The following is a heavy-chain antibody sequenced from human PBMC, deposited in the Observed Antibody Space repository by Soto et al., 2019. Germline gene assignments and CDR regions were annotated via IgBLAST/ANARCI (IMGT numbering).Heavy chain of an antibody. D-gene: IGHD6-13*01. CDR3: AREPRYSPSRYHDPFDM. Sequence: QVQLQESGPGLVKPSETLSLTCTVSGGSISTDYWNWIRQPPGKGLEWIGYISYSGITNYNPSPKSRVTITVDTSKNQFSLRLSSVTAADAAVYYCAREPRYSPSRYHDPFDMWGQGTMLTVSS. J-gene: IGHJ3*02. CDR2: ISYSGIT. CDR1: GGSISTDY. V-gene: IGHV4-59*01.